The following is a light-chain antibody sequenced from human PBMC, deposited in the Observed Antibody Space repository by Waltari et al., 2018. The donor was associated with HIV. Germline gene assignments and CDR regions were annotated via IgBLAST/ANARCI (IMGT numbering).Light chain of an antibody. Sequence: EIVLTQSPATLSLSSGERATLSCRASESVSSTYLAWYQQKPGQAPRLLIYGASSRATGISERVSGSGSGTDFTLTISRLEPEDSALYYCQHYETFGGGARVEIK. CDR2: GAS. CDR3: QHYET. CDR1: ESVSSTY. J-gene: IGKJ4*01. V-gene: IGKV3-20*01.